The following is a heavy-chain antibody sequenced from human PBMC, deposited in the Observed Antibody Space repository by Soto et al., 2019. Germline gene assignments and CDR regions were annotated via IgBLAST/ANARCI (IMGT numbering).Heavy chain of an antibody. J-gene: IGHJ6*02. CDR1: GYTFTSYG. D-gene: IGHD3-10*01. CDR2: SSGKTAKT. V-gene: IGHV1-18*04. Sequence: QVQLVQSGAEVKKPGASVKVSCKASGYTFTSYGISWVRQAPGQGLEWMGWSSGKTAKTNYAQNLQGRVTITTDTPISTAYMELRILRSVDTTVYYCAGVPGDIILVGMDVWGQVNTVSVSS. CDR3: AGVPGDIILVGMDV.